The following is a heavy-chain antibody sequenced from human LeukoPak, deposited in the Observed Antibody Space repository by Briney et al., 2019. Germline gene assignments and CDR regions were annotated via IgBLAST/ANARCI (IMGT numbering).Heavy chain of an antibody. CDR1: GFTFSSYG. CDR3: ARAVGATNLDY. V-gene: IGHV3-33*01. CDR2: IWYDGSNE. Sequence: PGGSLRLSCVASGFTFSSYGMHWVRQAPGKGLEWVAVIWYDGSNEYYADSVKGRFTISRDNSKNTLYLQMNSLRAEDTAVYYCARAVGATNLDYWGQGTLVTVSS. J-gene: IGHJ4*02. D-gene: IGHD1-26*01.